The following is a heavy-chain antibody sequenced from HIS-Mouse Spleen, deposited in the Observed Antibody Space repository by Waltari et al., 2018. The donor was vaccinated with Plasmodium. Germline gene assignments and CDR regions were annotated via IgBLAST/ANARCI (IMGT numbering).Heavy chain of an antibody. V-gene: IGHV3-30*18. Sequence: QVQLVESGGGVVQPGRSLRLSCAASGFTFSSYGMHWVRQAPGKGLELVAVFSYDGSKKYYADSVKGRFTISRDNSKNTLYLQMNSLRAEDTAVYYCAKAQGVINFDYWGQGTLVTVSS. CDR2: FSYDGSKK. CDR3: AKAQGVINFDY. CDR1: GFTFSSYG. D-gene: IGHD3-16*01. J-gene: IGHJ4*02.